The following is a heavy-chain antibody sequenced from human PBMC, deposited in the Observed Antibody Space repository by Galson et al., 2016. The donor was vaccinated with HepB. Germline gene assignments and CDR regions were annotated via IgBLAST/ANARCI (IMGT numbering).Heavy chain of an antibody. CDR1: GDSISSLEYY. V-gene: IGHV4-39*01. CDR2: IYYSGST. D-gene: IGHD5-18*01. J-gene: IGHJ4*02. CDR3: ARLRVDKPMVALTVFDY. Sequence: SETLSLTCTVSGDSISSLEYYWGWIRQPPGRGLEWIGSIYYSGSTSYDPSLESRVTISVDTSKNQFSLRLSSVTAADTGVYYCARLRVDKPMVALTVFDYWGPGTLVTVSS.